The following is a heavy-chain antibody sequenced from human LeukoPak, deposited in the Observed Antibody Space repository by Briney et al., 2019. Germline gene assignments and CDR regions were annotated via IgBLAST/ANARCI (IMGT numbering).Heavy chain of an antibody. CDR3: ARGTTSGYYLYYFDY. Sequence: GGSLRLSCAASGFSFSSYNMNWVRLTPGKGLEWVSSISSTSSYIYYADSVKGRFTISRDNAKNSLYLQMNSLRAEDTAVYYCARGTTSGYYLYYFDYWGQGTLVTVSS. D-gene: IGHD3-22*01. V-gene: IGHV3-21*01. J-gene: IGHJ4*02. CDR2: ISSTSSYI. CDR1: GFSFSSYN.